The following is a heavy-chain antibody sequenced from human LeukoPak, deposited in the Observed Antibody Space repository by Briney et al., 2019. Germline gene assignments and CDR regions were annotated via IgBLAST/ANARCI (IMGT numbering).Heavy chain of an antibody. CDR3: ARGETGGSGSYSYYFDY. CDR1: GGSYSGYY. Sequence: SEPLSLTCAVYGGSYSGYYWRWIRQPPGKGLEWIGEINHSGSTNYNPSLKSRVTISVDTSKNQFSLKLSSVTAADTAVYYCARGETGGSGSYSYYFDYWGQGTLVTVSS. D-gene: IGHD3-10*01. J-gene: IGHJ4*02. CDR2: INHSGST. V-gene: IGHV4-34*01.